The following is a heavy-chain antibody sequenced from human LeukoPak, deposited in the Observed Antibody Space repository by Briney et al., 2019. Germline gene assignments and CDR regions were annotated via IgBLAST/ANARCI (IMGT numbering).Heavy chain of an antibody. CDR1: GFTFTTYW. CDR3: ARYQGGGWDV. D-gene: IGHD6-25*01. V-gene: IGHV3-7*01. CDR2: IKQDGSEK. Sequence: GGSLRLSCAASGFTFTTYWMSWVRQAPGKGLEWVANIKQDGSEKLYVDSVRGRFTISRDNAKNSLYLQMNSLRAEDTAVYYCARYQGGGWDVWGQGTTVTVSS. J-gene: IGHJ6*02.